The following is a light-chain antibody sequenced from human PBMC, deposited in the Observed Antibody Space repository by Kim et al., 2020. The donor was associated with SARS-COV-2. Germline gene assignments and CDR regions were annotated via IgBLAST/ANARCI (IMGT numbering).Light chain of an antibody. V-gene: IGLV2-14*01. CDR3: SSYTSDSTLV. J-gene: IGLJ1*01. Sequence: QSALTQPASVSGSPGQSITISCTGTSSDIGALNYVSWYQQHPGKAPKLMVSDVSNRPSGVSDRFSGSKSGDTTSLTISGLQAEDEADYYCSSYTSDSTLVFVAGTKVTVL. CDR1: SSDIGALNY. CDR2: DVS.